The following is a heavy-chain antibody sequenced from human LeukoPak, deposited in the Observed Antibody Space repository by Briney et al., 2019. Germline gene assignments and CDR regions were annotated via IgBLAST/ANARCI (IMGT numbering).Heavy chain of an antibody. Sequence: SETLSLTCAVYGTSFSGYYWSWIRQPPGKGLEWIGELNPTGDTNYNSSLKSRVMISIDTSKNQFSLRLTSVTAADTAMYYCARISFGVFIVAQDYWGQGTLVAVSS. V-gene: IGHV4-34*01. CDR3: ARISFGVFIVAQDY. J-gene: IGHJ4*02. CDR2: LNPTGDT. D-gene: IGHD3-16*02. CDR1: GTSFSGYY.